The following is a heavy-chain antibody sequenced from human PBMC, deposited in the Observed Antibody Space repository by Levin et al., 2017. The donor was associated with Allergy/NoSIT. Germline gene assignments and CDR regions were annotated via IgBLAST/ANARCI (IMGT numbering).Heavy chain of an antibody. D-gene: IGHD6-25*01. J-gene: IGHJ4*02. Sequence: GESLKISCAASGFTFSSFTMKWVRQAPGEGLEWVSSISSDSSFIRYADSLKGRFTIARDNAKSSLHLQMNSLRAEDTAVYFCAREASGSFDYWGQGTLVTVSS. V-gene: IGHV3-21*06. CDR2: ISSDSSFI. CDR3: AREASGSFDY. CDR1: GFTFSSFT.